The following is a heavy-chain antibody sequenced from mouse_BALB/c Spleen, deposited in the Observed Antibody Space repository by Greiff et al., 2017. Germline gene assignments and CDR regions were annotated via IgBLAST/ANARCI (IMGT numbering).Heavy chain of an antibody. Sequence: EVQLVESGGGLVKPGGSLKLSCAASGFTFSSYAMSWVRQSPEKRLEWVAEISSGGNYTYYPDTVTGRFTISRDNAKNTLYLEMSSLRSEDTAMYYCARGGGLYAMDYWGQGTSVTVSS. J-gene: IGHJ4*01. V-gene: IGHV5-9-4*01. CDR3: ARGGGLYAMDY. CDR1: GFTFSSYA. CDR2: ISSGGNYT.